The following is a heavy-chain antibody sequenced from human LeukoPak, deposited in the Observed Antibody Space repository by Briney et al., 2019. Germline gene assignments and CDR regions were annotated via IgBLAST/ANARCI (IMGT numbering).Heavy chain of an antibody. CDR1: GFTFSSYA. J-gene: IGHJ6*04. D-gene: IGHD6-19*01. Sequence: GGSLRLSCAASGFTFSSYAMSWVRQAPGKGLEWVSAISGSGGSTYYADSVKGRFTISRDNSKNTLYLQMNSLRAEDTAVYYCAKDQAVAAPGDYYYYGMDVLGKGTTVTVSS. CDR2: ISGSGGST. CDR3: AKDQAVAAPGDYYYYGMDV. V-gene: IGHV3-23*01.